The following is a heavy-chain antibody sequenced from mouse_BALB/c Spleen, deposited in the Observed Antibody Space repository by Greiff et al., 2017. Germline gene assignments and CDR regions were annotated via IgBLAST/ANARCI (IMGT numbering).Heavy chain of an antibody. V-gene: IGHV1-87*01. CDR3: ARCDGYFDY. Sequence: VQLQQSGAELARPGASVKLSCKASGYTFTSYWMQWVKQRPGQGLEWIGAIYPGDGDTRYTQKFKGKATLTADKSSSTAYMQLSSLASEDSAVYYCARCDGYFDYWGQGTTLTVSS. CDR1: GYTFTSYW. CDR2: IYPGDGDT. D-gene: IGHD2-3*01. J-gene: IGHJ2*01.